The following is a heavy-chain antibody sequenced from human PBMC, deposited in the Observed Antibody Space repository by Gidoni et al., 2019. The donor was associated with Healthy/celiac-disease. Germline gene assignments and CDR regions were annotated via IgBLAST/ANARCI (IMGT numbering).Heavy chain of an antibody. D-gene: IGHD6-6*01. V-gene: IGHV3-11*05. CDR1: GLTFSAYY. CDR3: ARDAQGSSSAHYGMDV. Sequence: QVQLVESGGGLVKPGGSLRLSCAASGLTFSAYYISWIRQAPGKGLEWVSYISSSSSYTNYADSVKGRFTISRDNAKNSLYLQMNSLRAEDTAVYYCARDAQGSSSAHYGMDVWGQGTTVTVSS. J-gene: IGHJ6*02. CDR2: ISSSSSYT.